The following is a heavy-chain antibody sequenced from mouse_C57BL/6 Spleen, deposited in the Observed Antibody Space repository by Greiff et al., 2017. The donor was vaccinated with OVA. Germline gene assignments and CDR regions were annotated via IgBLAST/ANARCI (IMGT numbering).Heavy chain of an antibody. J-gene: IGHJ2*01. CDR3: ARFFDYYGSRGDYFDY. CDR1: GYTFTDHT. Sequence: VQLQQSDAELVKPGASVKISCKVSGYTFTDHTIHWMKQRPEQGLEWIGYIYPRDGSTKYNEKFKGKATLTADKSSSTAYMQLNSLTSEDSAVYFCARFFDYYGSRGDYFDYWGQGTTLTVSS. V-gene: IGHV1-78*01. D-gene: IGHD1-1*01. CDR2: IYPRDGST.